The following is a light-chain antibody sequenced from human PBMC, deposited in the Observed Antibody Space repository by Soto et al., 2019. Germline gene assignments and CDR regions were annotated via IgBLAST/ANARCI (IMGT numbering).Light chain of an antibody. J-gene: IGKJ1*01. V-gene: IGKV1-5*01. CDR3: QQYNSLWT. CDR2: DAS. Sequence: DIQMTQSPSTLSASVGDRVTITCRASQRISSWLAWYQQKPGKAPKLLIYDASSLESGVPSRFSGSGSRTEFTLPISSLQPDDFATYYCQQYNSLWTFGQGTKVEIK. CDR1: QRISSW.